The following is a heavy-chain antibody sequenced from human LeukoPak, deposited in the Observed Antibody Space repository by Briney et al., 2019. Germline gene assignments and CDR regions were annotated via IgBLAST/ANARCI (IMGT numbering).Heavy chain of an antibody. J-gene: IGHJ3*02. Sequence: PGGSLRLSCAASGFTFSSYAMHWVRQAPGKGLEYVSAISSNGGSTYYANSVKGRFTISRVNSKNTLYLQMGSLRAEDMAVYYCARVSGYPVSFDIWGQGTMVTVSS. V-gene: IGHV3-64*01. D-gene: IGHD6-25*01. CDR1: GFTFSSYA. CDR2: ISSNGGST. CDR3: ARVSGYPVSFDI.